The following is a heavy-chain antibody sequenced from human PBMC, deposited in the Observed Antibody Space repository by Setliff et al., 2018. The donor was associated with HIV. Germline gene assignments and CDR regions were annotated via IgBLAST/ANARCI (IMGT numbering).Heavy chain of an antibody. CDR3: AKDMNYNNDYPGVLGS. V-gene: IGHV3-30*02. D-gene: IGHD3-16*01. CDR1: GFTFSTYG. J-gene: IGHJ4*02. Sequence: GSLRLSCAASGFTFSTYGMQWVRQAPGKGLEWIAFTRYDGNDKYYADSVKGRFTISRDNSKNTLYLEMTSLRAEDTAVYHCAKDMNYNNDYPGVLGSWGRGTLVTVSS. CDR2: TRYDGNDK.